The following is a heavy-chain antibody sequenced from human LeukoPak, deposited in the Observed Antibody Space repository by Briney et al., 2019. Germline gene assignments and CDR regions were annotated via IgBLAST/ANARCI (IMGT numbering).Heavy chain of an antibody. D-gene: IGHD1-1*01. CDR2: ISVSSTT. J-gene: IGHJ3*02. Sequence: GGSLRLSCAAAGFAFSSNALSWVRQAPGEGLDWVSSISVSSTTFYLDSVKGRFTISRDNSNNALFLQMNSLRAEDTALYYCAKCNLDNCREGFHIWGQGTMVTVSS. CDR1: GFAFSSNA. V-gene: IGHV3-23*01. CDR3: AKCNLDNCREGFHI.